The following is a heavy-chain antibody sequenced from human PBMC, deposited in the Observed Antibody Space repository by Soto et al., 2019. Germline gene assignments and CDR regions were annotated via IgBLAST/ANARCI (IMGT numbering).Heavy chain of an antibody. V-gene: IGHV3-11*05. Sequence: QVQLVESGGGLVKPGGSLRLSCAASGFTFTDYYMSWIRQAPGRGLEWLSYISSRSSYTNYADSVKGRFTISRDNAKNSLYLVMNSLRVEDTAVYYCARDQRGYNYGFRFDQWGQGILVTVSS. D-gene: IGHD5-18*01. CDR1: GFTFTDYY. J-gene: IGHJ4*02. CDR2: ISSRSSYT. CDR3: ARDQRGYNYGFRFDQ.